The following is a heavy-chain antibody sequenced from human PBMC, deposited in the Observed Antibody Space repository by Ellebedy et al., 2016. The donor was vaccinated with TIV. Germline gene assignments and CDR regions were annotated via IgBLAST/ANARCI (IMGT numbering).Heavy chain of an antibody. CDR2: ISGSGGFT. V-gene: IGHV3-23*01. J-gene: IGHJ6*02. CDR1: GFTVSSNY. Sequence: GESLKISCAASGFTVSSNYMNWVRQAPGKGLEWISGISGSGGFTYYADSVRGRITISRNNSKNTLYLQMNSLRVDDTAVYFCAQDRVKRSMDVWGQGTTVTVSS. CDR3: AQDRVKRSMDV.